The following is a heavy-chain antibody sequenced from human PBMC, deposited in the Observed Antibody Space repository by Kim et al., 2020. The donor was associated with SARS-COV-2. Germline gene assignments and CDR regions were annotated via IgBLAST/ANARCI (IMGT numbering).Heavy chain of an antibody. CDR1: GFTLSDYN. Sequence: GGSLRLSCAASGFTLSDYNMYWVRQAPGKGLEGLSTIKGIGGATDYADSVKGRFTISRDTGKNSLYLQMTSLRSEDTAVYYCARGNFGLDVWGQGTTVTV. CDR2: IKGIGGAT. J-gene: IGHJ6*02. CDR3: ARGNFGLDV. V-gene: IGHV3-21*01.